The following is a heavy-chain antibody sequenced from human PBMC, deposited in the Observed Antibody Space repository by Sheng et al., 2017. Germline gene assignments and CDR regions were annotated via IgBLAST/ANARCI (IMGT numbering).Heavy chain of an antibody. CDR3: AREWGHCTGGSCYSALDP. J-gene: IGHJ5*02. CDR2: ISSDGINK. V-gene: IGHV3-30-3*01. CDR1: GFSLGSYA. D-gene: IGHD2-15*01. Sequence: QVQLVESGGGVVQPGRSLRLSCAVSGFSLGSYAVHWVRQAPGKGLEWMAVISSDGINKYYADSVKGRLTISRENSENTLYLHMNSLRLEDTAVYYCAREWGHCTGGSCYSALDPWGQGTLVTVSS.